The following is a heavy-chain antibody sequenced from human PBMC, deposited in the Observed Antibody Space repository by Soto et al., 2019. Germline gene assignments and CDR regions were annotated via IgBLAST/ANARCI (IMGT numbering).Heavy chain of an antibody. CDR1: GGSFSGYY. J-gene: IGHJ4*02. CDR3: ARGRGRVVIIPYYFDY. CDR2: INHSGST. Sequence: SETLSLTCAVYGGSFSGYYWSWIRQPPGKGLEWIGEINHSGSTNYNPSLKSRVTISVDTSKNQFSLKLSSVTAADTAVYYCARGRGRVVIIPYYFDYWGQGTLVTVSS. V-gene: IGHV4-34*01. D-gene: IGHD3-3*01.